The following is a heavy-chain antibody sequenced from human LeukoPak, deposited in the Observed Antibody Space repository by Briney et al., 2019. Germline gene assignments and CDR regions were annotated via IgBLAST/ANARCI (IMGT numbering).Heavy chain of an antibody. Sequence: GGSLRLSCAASGFTVSSNYMSWVRQAPGKGLEWVSVIYSGGSTYYADSVKGRFTISRDNSKNTLYLQMNSLRAEDTAVYYCARGPTKRYSSSVYFDYWGQGTLVTVSS. D-gene: IGHD6-13*01. CDR1: GFTVSSNY. CDR3: ARGPTKRYSSSVYFDY. V-gene: IGHV3-53*01. J-gene: IGHJ4*02. CDR2: IYSGGST.